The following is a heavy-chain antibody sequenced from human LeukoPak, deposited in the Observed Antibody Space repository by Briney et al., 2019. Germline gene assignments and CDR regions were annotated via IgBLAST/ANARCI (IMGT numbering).Heavy chain of an antibody. CDR3: ARSSNGYYYDSSGYSTFDY. J-gene: IGHJ4*02. V-gene: IGHV3-30*02. D-gene: IGHD3-22*01. CDR1: GFTFSSYG. CDR2: IRYDGSNK. Sequence: PGGSLRLSRAASGFTFSSYGMHWVRQAPGKGLEWVAFIRYDGSNKYYADSVKGRFTISRDNSKNTLYLQMNSLRAEDTAVYYCARSSNGYYYDSSGYSTFDYWGQGTLVTVSS.